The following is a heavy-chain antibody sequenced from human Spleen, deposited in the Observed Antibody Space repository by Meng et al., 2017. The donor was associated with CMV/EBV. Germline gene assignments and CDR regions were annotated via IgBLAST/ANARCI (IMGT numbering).Heavy chain of an antibody. CDR1: GYRFTGHY. D-gene: IGHD1-26*01. CDR3: ARVRVGSYWDFDY. V-gene: IGHV1-2*04. J-gene: IGHJ4*02. Sequence: QVHLVQSGAEVRKPGASVKVSCEASGYRFTGHYVHWVRQAPGQGLEWLGRINPNSGGTNYAQKFQGWVTMTRDTSISTAYMELSRLRSDDTAVYYCARVRVGSYWDFDYWGQGTLVTVSS. CDR2: INPNSGGT.